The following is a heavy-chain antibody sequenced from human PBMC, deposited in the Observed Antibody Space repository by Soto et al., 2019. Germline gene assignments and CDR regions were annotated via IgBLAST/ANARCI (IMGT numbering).Heavy chain of an antibody. CDR2: ISAYNGDT. CDR3: AREKYYYGSTGDYPAGMYNGVDV. Sequence: ASVKVSCKSSGYIFTSYGISWVRQAPGQGLEWMGWISAYNGDTNYARNLQGRVTMTTDASTNTAYMELRSLRSDDTAVYYCAREKYYYGSTGDYPAGMYNGVDVWGQGTTVTVSS. J-gene: IGHJ6*02. CDR1: GYIFTSYG. V-gene: IGHV1-18*01. D-gene: IGHD3-22*01.